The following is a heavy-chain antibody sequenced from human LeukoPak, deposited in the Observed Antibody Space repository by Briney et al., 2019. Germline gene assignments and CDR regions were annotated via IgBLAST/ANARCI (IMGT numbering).Heavy chain of an antibody. CDR1: GYTFTSYD. J-gene: IGHJ4*02. D-gene: IGHD1-26*01. V-gene: IGHV1-8*01. CDR3: AWAGAGDNYFDY. Sequence: ASAKSFCRASGYTFTSYDINWLRQATGQGLEWLGWMNPNSGNTGYAQKFQGRVTMTRNTSISTAYMELSSLRSEDTAVYYCAWAGAGDNYFDYWGQETLVTVSS. CDR2: MNPNSGNT.